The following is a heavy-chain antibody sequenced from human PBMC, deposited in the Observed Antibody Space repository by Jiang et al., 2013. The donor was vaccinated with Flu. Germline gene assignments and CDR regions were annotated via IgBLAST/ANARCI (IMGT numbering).Heavy chain of an antibody. V-gene: IGHV6-1*01. Sequence: QTLSLTCAISGDSVSSNSAAWNWIRQSPSRGLEWLGRTYYRSKWYNDYAVSVKSRITINPDASKNQFSLHLKSVTPEDSVLYYCASGPGDYWGQGILVTVSS. CDR3: ASGPGDY. J-gene: IGHJ4*02. CDR1: GDSVSSNSAA. CDR2: TYYRSKWYN.